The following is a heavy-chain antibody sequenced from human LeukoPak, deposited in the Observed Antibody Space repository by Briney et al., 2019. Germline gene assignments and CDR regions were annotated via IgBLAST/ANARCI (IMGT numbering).Heavy chain of an antibody. CDR2: IYYSGST. CDR3: AKMDIVATIYWFDP. CDR1: GGSISSYY. D-gene: IGHD5-12*01. J-gene: IGHJ5*02. Sequence: PSETLSLTCTVSGGSISSYYWSWIRQPPGKGLEWIGYIYYSGSTNYNPSLKSRVTISVDTSKNRFSLKLSSVTAADTAVYYCAKMDIVATIYWFDPWGQGTLVTVSS. V-gene: IGHV4-59*01.